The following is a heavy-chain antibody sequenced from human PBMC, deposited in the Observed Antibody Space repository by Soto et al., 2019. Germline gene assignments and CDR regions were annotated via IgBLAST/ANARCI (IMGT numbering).Heavy chain of an antibody. J-gene: IGHJ4*02. V-gene: IGHV3-30*03. Sequence: GGSLRLSCAASGFTFSSYGMHWVRQAPGKGLEWVAVISYDGSNKYYADSVKGRFTISRDNSKNTLYLQMNSLRAEDTAVYYCVRVPLDRLTTYFASWGPGTMVTVSS. CDR1: GFTFSSYG. CDR2: ISYDGSNK. D-gene: IGHD3-9*01. CDR3: VRVPLDRLTTYFAS.